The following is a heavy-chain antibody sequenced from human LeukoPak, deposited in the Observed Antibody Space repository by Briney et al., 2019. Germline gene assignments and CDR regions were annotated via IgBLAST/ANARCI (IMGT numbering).Heavy chain of an antibody. CDR2: IKSKTDGGTT. D-gene: IGHD6-6*01. CDR3: TRTSQLVQPLSADAFDI. Sequence: KSGGSLRLSCAASGFTFSNAWMSWVRQAPGKGLEWVGRIKSKTDGGTTEYAASVKGRFTISRDDSKSIAYLQMNSLKTEDTAVYYCTRTSQLVQPLSADAFDIWGQGTMVTVSS. CDR1: GFTFSNAW. J-gene: IGHJ3*02. V-gene: IGHV3-15*01.